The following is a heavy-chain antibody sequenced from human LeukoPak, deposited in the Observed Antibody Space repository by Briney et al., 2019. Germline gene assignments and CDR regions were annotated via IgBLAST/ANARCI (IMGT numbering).Heavy chain of an antibody. CDR3: AKTHLGWFPSF. CDR1: GFTFGSYA. D-gene: IGHD3-10*01. Sequence: GGSLRLSCAASGFTFGSYAMSWVRQAPGKGLEWVSAISGSGGSTCYADSVKGRFTISRDNSKNTLYLQMNSLRAEDTAVYYCAKTHLGWFPSFWGQGTLVTVSS. J-gene: IGHJ4*02. V-gene: IGHV3-23*01. CDR2: ISGSGGST.